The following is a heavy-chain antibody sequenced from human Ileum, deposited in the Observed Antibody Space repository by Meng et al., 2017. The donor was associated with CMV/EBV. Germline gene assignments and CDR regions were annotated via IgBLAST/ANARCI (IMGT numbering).Heavy chain of an antibody. CDR2: IKAKADGGTT. Sequence: EVQLVESGGGLVKPGGSLRLSCASSGFTFSIAWMSWVRQAPGKGLEWVGRIKAKADGGTTEYPAPVKGRFTISRDDSKNTLFLQMNSLKTEDTAVYYCTTGRAHWGQGTLVTVSS. CDR1: GFTFSIAW. J-gene: IGHJ4*02. V-gene: IGHV3-15*01. CDR3: TTGRAH.